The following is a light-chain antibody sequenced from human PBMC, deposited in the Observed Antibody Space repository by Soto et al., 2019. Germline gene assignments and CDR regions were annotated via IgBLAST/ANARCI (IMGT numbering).Light chain of an antibody. CDR3: HQYGSSST. CDR2: GAS. V-gene: IGKV3-20*01. CDR1: QSVSSY. Sequence: LTHSLVTLSLTTEERATLSFRASQSVSSYLAWYEQKPGQASRRLIYGASNRATGIPDRFSGSGSGTDFTLAICRLEPEDIPVYNCHQYGSSSTFGQGT. J-gene: IGKJ1*01.